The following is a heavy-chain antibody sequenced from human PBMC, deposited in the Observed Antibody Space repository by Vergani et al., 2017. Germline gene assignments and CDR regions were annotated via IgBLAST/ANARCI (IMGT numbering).Heavy chain of an antibody. V-gene: IGHV3-30*03. CDR1: GFTFSSYS. Sequence: VQLVESGGGLVKPGGSLRLSCAASGFTFSSYSMNWVRQAPGKGLEWVAVISYDGSNKYYADSVKGRFTISRDNSKDTLYLQMNGLRAEDTAVYYCASELSIGYWGQGMLVTVSS. CDR3: ASELSIGY. D-gene: IGHD2/OR15-2a*01. CDR2: ISYDGSNK. J-gene: IGHJ4*02.